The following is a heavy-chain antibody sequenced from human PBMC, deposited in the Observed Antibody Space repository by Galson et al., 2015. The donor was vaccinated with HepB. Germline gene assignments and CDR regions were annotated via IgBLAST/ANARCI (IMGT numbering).Heavy chain of an antibody. J-gene: IGHJ6*03. CDR2: ISSSSSYI. V-gene: IGHV3-21*01. CDR1: GFTFSSYS. D-gene: IGHD3-3*01. Sequence: SLRLSCAASGFTFSSYSMNWVRQAPGKGLEWVSSISSSSSYIYYADSVKGRFTISRDNAKNSLYLQMNSLGAEDTAVYYCARRSGVVISDPYYYYYYMDVWGKGTTVTVSS. CDR3: ARRSGVVISDPYYYYYYMDV.